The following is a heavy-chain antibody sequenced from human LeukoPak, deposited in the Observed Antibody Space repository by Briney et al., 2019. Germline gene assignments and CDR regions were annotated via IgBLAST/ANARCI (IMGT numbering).Heavy chain of an antibody. CDR1: GYTLTELS. CDR2: FDPEDGET. Sequence: GASVKVSCKVSGYTLTELSMHWVRQAPGKGLEWMGGFDPEDGETIYAQKFQGRVTMTEDTSTDTAYMELSSLRSEDTAVYYCATGVYAWSGYDLSYYFDYWGQGTLVTVSS. V-gene: IGHV1-24*01. D-gene: IGHD5-12*01. J-gene: IGHJ4*02. CDR3: ATGVYAWSGYDLSYYFDY.